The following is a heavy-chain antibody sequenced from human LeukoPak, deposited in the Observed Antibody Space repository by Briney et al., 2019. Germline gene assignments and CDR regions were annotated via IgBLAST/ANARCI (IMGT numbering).Heavy chain of an antibody. CDR1: GFTVSSNY. Sequence: GGSLRLSCAASGFTVSSNYMSWVRQAPGKGLEWVSVIYSGGSTYYADSVKGRFTVSRDNSKNTLYLQMNSLRAEDTAVYYCAKDSGGGYYDSSGYFDYWGQGTLVTVSS. V-gene: IGHV3-53*05. CDR3: AKDSGGGYYDSSGYFDY. J-gene: IGHJ4*02. D-gene: IGHD3-22*01. CDR2: IYSGGST.